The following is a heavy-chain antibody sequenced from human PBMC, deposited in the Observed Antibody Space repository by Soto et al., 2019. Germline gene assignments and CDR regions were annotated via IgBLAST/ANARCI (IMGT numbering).Heavy chain of an antibody. D-gene: IGHD3-3*01. CDR3: AKESYYDFFFESDKFAY. Sequence: GGSLRLSCAASGFTFSSYAMSWVRQAPGKGLEWVSAISGSGGSTYYADSVKGRFTISRDNSKNTLYLQMNSLRAEDTAVYYCAKESYYDFFFESDKFAYWGQGTLVTVSS. J-gene: IGHJ4*02. V-gene: IGHV3-23*01. CDR2: ISGSGGST. CDR1: GFTFSSYA.